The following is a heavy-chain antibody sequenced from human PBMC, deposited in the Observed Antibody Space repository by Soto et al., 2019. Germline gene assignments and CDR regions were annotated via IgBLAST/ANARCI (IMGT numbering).Heavy chain of an antibody. Sequence: GGSLRLSCAASGFTFSDHYMDWVRQAPGKGLEWVGRTRNKANSYFTEYAASVKDRFTISRDDSKNSLYLQMNSLKTDDTAVYYCAKDPNGDYVGAFDSWGQGTLVTVSS. V-gene: IGHV3-72*01. CDR1: GFTFSDHY. J-gene: IGHJ4*02. D-gene: IGHD4-17*01. CDR3: AKDPNGDYVGAFDS. CDR2: TRNKANSYFT.